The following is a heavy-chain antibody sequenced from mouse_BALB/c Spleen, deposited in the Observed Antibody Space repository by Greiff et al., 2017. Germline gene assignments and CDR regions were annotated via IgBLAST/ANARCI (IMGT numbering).Heavy chain of an antibody. CDR3: ARDRGGPDWYFDV. CDR2: IWGDGST. V-gene: IGHV2-6-7*01. CDR1: GFSLTGYG. J-gene: IGHJ1*01. D-gene: IGHD3-1*01. Sequence: QVQLKESGPGLVAPSQSLSITCTVSGFSLTGYGVNWVRQPPGKGLEWLGMIWGDGSTDYNSALKSRLSISKDNSKSQVFLKMNSLQTDDTARYYCARDRGGPDWYFDVWGAGTTVTVSS.